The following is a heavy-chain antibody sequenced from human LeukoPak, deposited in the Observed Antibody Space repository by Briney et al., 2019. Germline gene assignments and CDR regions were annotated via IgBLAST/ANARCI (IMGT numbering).Heavy chain of an antibody. Sequence: GGSLRLSCAASGFTFSSSAMSWVRQAPGKVLEWISAISGSGRGGSTYYADSVKGRFTISRDNSKNTVFLQMNSLRAEDTAVYYCAELGITMIGGVWGKGTTVTISS. V-gene: IGHV3-23*01. CDR2: ISGSGRGGST. CDR3: AELGITMIGGV. J-gene: IGHJ6*04. D-gene: IGHD3-10*02. CDR1: GFTFSSSA.